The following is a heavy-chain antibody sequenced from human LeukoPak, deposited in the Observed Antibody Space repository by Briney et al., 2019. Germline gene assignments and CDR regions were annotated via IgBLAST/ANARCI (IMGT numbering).Heavy chain of an antibody. D-gene: IGHD3-3*02. J-gene: IGHJ4*02. CDR2: IYITVST. CDR3: ARDSRSNTDPRGGILYY. CDR1: LFTVSRDY. Sequence: PGGSLRLSCAASLFTVSRDYMSGVRQAPGKGLEWVSVIYITVSTYYADSVKGRFSISRDNSRNTVYLQMNRLRAEDTAVHYCARDSRSNTDPRGGILYYWVQGTLVTVPS. V-gene: IGHV3-66*01.